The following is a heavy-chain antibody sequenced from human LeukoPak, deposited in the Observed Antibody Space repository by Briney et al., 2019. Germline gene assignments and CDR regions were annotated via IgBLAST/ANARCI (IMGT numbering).Heavy chain of an antibody. Sequence: GGSLRLSCAASGFTFSSYSMNWVSQAPGKGLEWVSSISSSSSYIYYADSVKGRFTISRDNAKNSLYLQMNSLRAEDTAVYYCARDYYGSRSYPDAFDIWGQGTMVTVSS. J-gene: IGHJ3*02. CDR1: GFTFSSYS. D-gene: IGHD3-10*01. V-gene: IGHV3-21*01. CDR3: ARDYYGSRSYPDAFDI. CDR2: ISSSSSYI.